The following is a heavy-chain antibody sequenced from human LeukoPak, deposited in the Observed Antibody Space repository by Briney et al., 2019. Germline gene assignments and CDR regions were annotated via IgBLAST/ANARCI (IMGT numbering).Heavy chain of an antibody. CDR1: GGSFSDYY. D-gene: IGHD3-22*01. CDR3: GRHGYLSGNWFDP. CDR2: INHSGST. V-gene: IGHV4-34*01. J-gene: IGHJ5*02. Sequence: PSETLSLTCAVYGGSFSDYYWSWIRQPPGKGLEWIGEINHSGSTNYNPSLKSRVTISVDTSKNQFSLNLNSVTAADTAEYYCGRHGYLSGNWFDPWGQGILVTVSS.